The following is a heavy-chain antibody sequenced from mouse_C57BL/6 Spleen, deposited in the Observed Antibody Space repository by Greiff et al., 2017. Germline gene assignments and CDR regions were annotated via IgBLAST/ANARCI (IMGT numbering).Heavy chain of an antibody. V-gene: IGHV1-52*01. J-gene: IGHJ3*01. CDR3: ARDDPRWFAY. CDR1: GYTFTSYW. Sequence: QVQLKQPGAELVRPGSSVKLSCKASGYTFTSYWMHWVKQRPIQGLEWIGNIDPSDSETHYNQQFKDKATLTVDKSSSTAYMQLSSLTSEDSAVYYCARDDPRWFAYWGQGTLVTVSA. CDR2: IDPSDSET.